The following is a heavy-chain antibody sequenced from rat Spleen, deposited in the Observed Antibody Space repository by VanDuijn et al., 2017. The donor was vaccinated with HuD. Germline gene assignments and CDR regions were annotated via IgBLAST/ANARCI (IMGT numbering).Heavy chain of an antibody. CDR3: ARHGYNSYFDY. Sequence: EVQLVESGGGLVQPGGSLKLSCAVSGFTFNSYDMAWVRQAPTKGLEWVASISPSGGSTYYRDSLKGRFTVSRDNAKSTLYLQMDSLRSEDTATYYCARHGYNSYFDYWGQGVMVTVSS. CDR1: GFTFNSYD. J-gene: IGHJ2*01. D-gene: IGHD1-9*01. V-gene: IGHV5-25*01. CDR2: ISPSGGST.